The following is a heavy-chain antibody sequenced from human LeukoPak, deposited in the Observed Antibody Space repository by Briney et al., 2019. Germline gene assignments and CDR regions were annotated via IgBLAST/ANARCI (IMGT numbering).Heavy chain of an antibody. CDR3: ARVPPYYHGSGSYPFDP. J-gene: IGHJ5*02. CDR1: GYSFTSYW. V-gene: IGHV5-51*01. D-gene: IGHD3-10*01. CDR2: IYPGDSDT. Sequence: GESLKISCKGSGYSFTSYWIGWVRQMPGKGLEWMGIIYPGDSDTRYSPSFQGQVTISADKSISTAYLQWSSLKASDTAMYYCARVPPYYHGSGSYPFDPWGQGTLVTVSS.